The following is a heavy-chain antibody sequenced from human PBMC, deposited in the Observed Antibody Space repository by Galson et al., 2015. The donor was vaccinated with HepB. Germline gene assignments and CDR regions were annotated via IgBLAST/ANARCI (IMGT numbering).Heavy chain of an antibody. D-gene: IGHD6-13*01. J-gene: IGHJ3*02. CDR3: ARDASSTRWYGDAFDI. V-gene: IGHV3-30-3*01. CDR2: ISYDGNKK. Sequence: SLRLSCAASGLTFSSYAMHWVRQAPGKGLEWVAIISYDGNKKYYADSVKGRFTISRDNSKNTLYLQMKSLRAEDTAVYYCARDASSTRWYGDAFDIWGQGTMVTVSS. CDR1: GLTFSSYA.